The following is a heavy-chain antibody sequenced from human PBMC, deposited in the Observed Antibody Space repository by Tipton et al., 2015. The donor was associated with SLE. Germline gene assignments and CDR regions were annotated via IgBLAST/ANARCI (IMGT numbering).Heavy chain of an antibody. CDR2: IQPTESFV. J-gene: IGHJ4*02. CDR1: GYTFTDYW. V-gene: IGHV5-51*03. D-gene: IGHD1-26*01. Sequence: VQLVQSGAEVKKAGESLKISCRGSGYTFTDYWIAWVRQMPGKGLDWMGFIQPTESFVKYGPSFQGQVTMSADKSITTAYLQWSSLKASDTAMYYCAISSGSYYGEFDYWGQGTLVTVSS. CDR3: AISSGSYYGEFDY.